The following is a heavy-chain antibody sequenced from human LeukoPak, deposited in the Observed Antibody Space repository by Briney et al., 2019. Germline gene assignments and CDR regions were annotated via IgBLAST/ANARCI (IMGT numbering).Heavy chain of an antibody. V-gene: IGHV4-59*01. CDR3: ARTRFGSSWADAFDI. CDR1: GGSISSYY. Sequence: KTSETLSLTCTVSGGSISSYYWSWIRQPPGKGLEWIGYIYYSGSTNYNPSLKSRVTISVDTSKNQFSLKLSSVTAADTAVYYCARTRFGSSWADAFDIWGQGTMVTVSS. J-gene: IGHJ3*02. CDR2: IYYSGST. D-gene: IGHD6-13*01.